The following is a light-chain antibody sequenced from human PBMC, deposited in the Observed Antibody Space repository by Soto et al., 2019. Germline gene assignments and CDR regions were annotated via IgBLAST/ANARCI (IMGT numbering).Light chain of an antibody. CDR1: QSISSW. CDR3: QQYNSYST. J-gene: IGKJ1*01. CDR2: KAS. Sequence: DIQMTQSPSTLSASLGDRVTITCRDSQSISSWLAWYQQKPGKAPKLLIYKASSLESGVPSRFSGSGSGTEFTLTISSLQPDDFATYYCQQYNSYSTFGQGTKVDIK. V-gene: IGKV1-5*03.